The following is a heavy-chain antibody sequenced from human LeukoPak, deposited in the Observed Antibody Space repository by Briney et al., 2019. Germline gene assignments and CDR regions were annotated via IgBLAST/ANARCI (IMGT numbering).Heavy chain of an antibody. CDR3: ARVRPKKSGSYYSSFDY. Sequence: GALVKVSCKASGYTFTSYYMHWVRQAPGQGLEWMGIINPSGGSTSYAQKFQGRVTMTRDTSTSTVYMELSSLRSEDTAVYYCARVRPKKSGSYYSSFDYWGQGTLVTVSS. CDR1: GYTFTSYY. D-gene: IGHD1-26*01. CDR2: INPSGGST. J-gene: IGHJ4*02. V-gene: IGHV1-46*01.